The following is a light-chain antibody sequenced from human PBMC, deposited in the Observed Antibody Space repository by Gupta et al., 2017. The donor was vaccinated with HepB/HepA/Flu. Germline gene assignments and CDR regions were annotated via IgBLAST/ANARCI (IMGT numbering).Light chain of an antibody. CDR3: QQYDGSSYT. Sequence: EIVLTQSPGTLSLSPGERATLSCRASQSVSTTYLIWYQQKPGQAPRLLIYGPSTRATGIPDRFSGSGSGTDFALTIDRLEPEDFAVYYCQQYDGSSYTFGQGTTLEI. CDR2: GPS. CDR1: QSVSTTY. J-gene: IGKJ2*01. V-gene: IGKV3-20*01.